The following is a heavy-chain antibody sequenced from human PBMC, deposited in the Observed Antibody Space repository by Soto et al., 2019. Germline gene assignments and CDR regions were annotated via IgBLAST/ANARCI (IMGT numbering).Heavy chain of an antibody. CDR1: GYTFANYY. J-gene: IGHJ4*02. CDR3: ARFEYSTSIPDY. Sequence: ASVKVSCKASGYTFANYYIHWVRQAPGQGLEWMGIINPGSGSTTYAQKFQGRVTISVDMSKNQFTLQLTSVTAADTALYYCARFEYSTSIPDYWGQGILVTVSS. V-gene: IGHV1-46*01. D-gene: IGHD6-6*01. CDR2: INPGSGST.